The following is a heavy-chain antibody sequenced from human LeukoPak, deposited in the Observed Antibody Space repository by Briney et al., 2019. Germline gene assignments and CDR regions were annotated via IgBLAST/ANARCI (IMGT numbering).Heavy chain of an antibody. J-gene: IGHJ5*02. D-gene: IGHD2-2*01. CDR3: ARDNCSSTSCYLDP. CDR2: INHSGST. Sequence: KPSETLSLICAVYGGSFSGYYWSWIRQPPGKGLEWIGEINHSGSTNYNPSLKSRVTISVDTSKNQFSLKLSSVTAADTAVYYCARDNCSSTSCYLDPWGQGTLVTVSS. CDR1: GGSFSGYY. V-gene: IGHV4-34*01.